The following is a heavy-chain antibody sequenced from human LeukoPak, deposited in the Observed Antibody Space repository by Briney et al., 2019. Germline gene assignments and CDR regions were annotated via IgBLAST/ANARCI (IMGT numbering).Heavy chain of an antibody. J-gene: IGHJ4*02. Sequence: PSETLSLTCTVSGYSISSGYYWGWIRQPPGKGLEWIGSIYHSGSTYYNPSLKSRVTISVDTSKNQFSLKLSSVTAADTAVYYCASTQEAGYFDWSTVSFDYWGQGTLVTVSS. CDR2: IYHSGST. D-gene: IGHD3-9*01. V-gene: IGHV4-38-2*02. CDR1: GYSISSGYY. CDR3: ASTQEAGYFDWSTVSFDY.